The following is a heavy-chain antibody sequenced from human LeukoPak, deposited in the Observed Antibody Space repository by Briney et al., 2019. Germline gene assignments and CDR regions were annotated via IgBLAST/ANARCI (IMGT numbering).Heavy chain of an antibody. CDR2: ISYDVSNK. V-gene: IGHV3-30*03. Sequence: GRSLRLSCAASGFSFRSYGMHWVRQAPGKGLEWVALISYDVSNKYYVDSVKGRFTISRDNSKNTLYLQMHSLRAEDTAVYYCARDGSVVVPAKAWFDPWGQGTLVTVSS. CDR1: GFSFRSYG. CDR3: ARDGSVVVPAKAWFDP. J-gene: IGHJ5*02. D-gene: IGHD2-2*01.